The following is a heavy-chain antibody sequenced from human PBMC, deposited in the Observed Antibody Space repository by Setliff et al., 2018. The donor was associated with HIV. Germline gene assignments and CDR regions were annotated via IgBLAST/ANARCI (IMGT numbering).Heavy chain of an antibody. J-gene: IGHJ3*02. D-gene: IGHD2-2*02. CDR1: GFTFSNFA. CDR3: AIEVTRYSQDYALDI. V-gene: IGHV3-23*01. CDR2: ISRTGGST. Sequence: GGSLRLSCAASGFTFSNFAMAWVRQAPGKGLEWVSGISRTGGSTYYAHSVRGRFTISRDNSNNTLYLQMNSLRADDTATYYCAIEVTRYSQDYALDIWGQGTMVTVSS.